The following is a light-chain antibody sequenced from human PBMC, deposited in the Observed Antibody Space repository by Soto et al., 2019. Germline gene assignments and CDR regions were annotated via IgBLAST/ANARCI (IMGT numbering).Light chain of an antibody. CDR2: DAS. CDR1: QNINNY. J-gene: IGKJ3*01. CDR3: QQSYSTPIT. V-gene: IGKV1-39*01. Sequence: DIHMTQSPSSLSASVGERVTISCXASQNINNYLNWYQQKPGRAPKLLIYDASNLEAGVPSRFSGSGSGTDFTLTISSLQPEDFATYYCQQSYSTPITFGPGTKVDIK.